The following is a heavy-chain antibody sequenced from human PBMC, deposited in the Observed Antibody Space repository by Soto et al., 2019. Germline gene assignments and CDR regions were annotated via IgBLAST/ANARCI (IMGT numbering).Heavy chain of an antibody. D-gene: IGHD3-16*01. CDR3: AKDSRIVCGLASY. CDR1: GFTFSSYA. CDR2: ISGSGGST. J-gene: IGHJ4*02. Sequence: EVQLLESGGGLVQPGGSLRLSCAASGFTFSSYAMSWVRQAPGKGLEWVSAISGSGGSTYYADSVKGRFTIARDNSKNTLYLQMNSLRAEDTAVYYCAKDSRIVCGLASYWGQGTLVSVSS. V-gene: IGHV3-23*01.